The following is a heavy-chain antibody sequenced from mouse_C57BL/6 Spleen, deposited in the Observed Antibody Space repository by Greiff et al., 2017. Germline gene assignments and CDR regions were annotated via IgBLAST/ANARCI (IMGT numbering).Heavy chain of an antibody. CDR1: GYTFTDYY. CDR3: ARGSMDYYGSSYVSYFDY. CDR2: INPNNGGT. J-gene: IGHJ2*01. Sequence: EVQLQQSGPELVKPGASVKISCKASGYTFTDYYMNWVKQSHGKSLEWIGDINPNNGGTSYNQKFKGKATLTVDKSSSTAYMELRSLTSEDSAVYYCARGSMDYYGSSYVSYFDYWGQGTTLTVSS. D-gene: IGHD1-1*01. V-gene: IGHV1-26*01.